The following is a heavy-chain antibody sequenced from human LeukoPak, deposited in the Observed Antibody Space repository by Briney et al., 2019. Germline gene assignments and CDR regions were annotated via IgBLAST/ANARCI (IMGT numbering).Heavy chain of an antibody. D-gene: IGHD5-24*01. CDR3: AKSGYNRFDY. CDR1: GFTFSSSA. CDR2: ISGSGSGGST. J-gene: IGHJ4*02. V-gene: IGHV3-23*01. Sequence: GGSLRLSCAASGFTFSSSAMSWVRQAPGKGLEWVSSISGSGSGGSTYYADSVKGRFTISRDNSKNTLYLQMNSLRVEDTAVYYCAKSGYNRFDYWGQGALVTVSS.